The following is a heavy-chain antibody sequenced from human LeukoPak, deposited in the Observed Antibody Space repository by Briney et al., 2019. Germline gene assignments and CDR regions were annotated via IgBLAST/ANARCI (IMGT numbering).Heavy chain of an antibody. CDR1: GYSISSGYY. CDR3: ARDTLVGATNFDY. Sequence: KLSETLSLTCAVSGYSISSGYYWGWIRQPPGKGLEWIGSIYHSGSTYYNPSLKSRVTISVDTSKNQFSLKLSSVTAADTAVYYCARDTLVGATNFDYWGQGTLVTVSS. CDR2: IYHSGST. J-gene: IGHJ4*02. V-gene: IGHV4-38-2*02. D-gene: IGHD1-26*01.